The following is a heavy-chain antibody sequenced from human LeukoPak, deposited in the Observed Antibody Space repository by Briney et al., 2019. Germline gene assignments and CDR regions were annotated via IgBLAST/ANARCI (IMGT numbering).Heavy chain of an antibody. V-gene: IGHV4-59*08. J-gene: IGHJ3*02. D-gene: IGHD3-16*02. Sequence: SETLSLTCTVSGGSISSYYWSWIRQPPGKGLEWIGYIHYSGSTNYNPSLKSRVTIPVDTSKNHFSLKLSSVTAADTAVYYCARHRPMITFGGVIVLGNAFDIWGQGTMVTVSS. CDR3: ARHRPMITFGGVIVLGNAFDI. CDR2: IHYSGST. CDR1: GGSISSYY.